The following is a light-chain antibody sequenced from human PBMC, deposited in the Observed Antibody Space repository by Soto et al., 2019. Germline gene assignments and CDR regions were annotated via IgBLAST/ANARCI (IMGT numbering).Light chain of an antibody. V-gene: IGKV3-11*01. Sequence: EIGLTQCPATLSLSPGERVTLSCRASQSVSSYLAWYQQKLGQAPRLLIYDASNRATGIPARFSGSGSGTDFTLTISSIEPEDLAAYYCQQRSNWPPTFGQGPKVDIK. CDR1: QSVSSY. J-gene: IGKJ1*01. CDR3: QQRSNWPPT. CDR2: DAS.